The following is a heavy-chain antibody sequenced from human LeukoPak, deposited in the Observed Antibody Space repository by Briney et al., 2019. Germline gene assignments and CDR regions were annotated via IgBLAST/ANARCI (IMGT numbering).Heavy chain of an antibody. D-gene: IGHD1-26*01. CDR3: ARDLNGVVGASID. J-gene: IGHJ4*02. V-gene: IGHV3-43*02. CDR1: GFTFDDYA. CDR2: ISGDGGGT. Sequence: GGSLRLSCAASGFTFDDYAMLWVRQAPGKGLEWVSLISGDGGGTFYADSVKGRFTISRDNSRNSLYLQMNSLRTEDTASYYCARDLNGVVGASIDWGQGTLVTVSS.